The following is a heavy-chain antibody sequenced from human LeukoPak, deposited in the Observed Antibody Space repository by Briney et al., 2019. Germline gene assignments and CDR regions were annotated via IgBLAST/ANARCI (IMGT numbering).Heavy chain of an antibody. CDR1: GGSISSGSYY. Sequence: PSETLSLTCTVSGGSISSGSYYWSWIRQPAGKGLEWIGRIYTSGSTNYNPSLKSRVTISVDTSKNQFSLKLSSVTAADTAVYYCASCSGGSIDYWGQGTLVTVSS. J-gene: IGHJ4*02. V-gene: IGHV4-61*02. D-gene: IGHD2-15*01. CDR3: ASCSGGSIDY. CDR2: IYTSGST.